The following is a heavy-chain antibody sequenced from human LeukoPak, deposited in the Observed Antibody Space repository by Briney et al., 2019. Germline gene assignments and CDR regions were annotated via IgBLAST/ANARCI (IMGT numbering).Heavy chain of an antibody. Sequence: LAASVKVSCKASGYTFTGYYMHWVRQAPGQGLEWMGWINPNSGGTNYAQKFQGRVTLTRDTSISTAYMELSRLRSDDTAVYYCARESIAAAGTGWLDPWGQGTLVTVST. V-gene: IGHV1-2*03. CDR3: ARESIAAAGTGWLDP. CDR2: INPNSGGT. J-gene: IGHJ5*02. D-gene: IGHD6-13*01. CDR1: GYTFTGYY.